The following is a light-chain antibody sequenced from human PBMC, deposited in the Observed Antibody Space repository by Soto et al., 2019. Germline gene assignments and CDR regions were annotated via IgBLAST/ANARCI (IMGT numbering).Light chain of an antibody. Sequence: EIVLTQSPGTLSLSPGERATLSCRASQSVNGNYLTWYQQKPGQAPRLLIYGASTRATGTPDRFSGSGSGTDFTLTISRLEPEDFAVYYCQQYGSSFRYTFGQGTKLDIK. CDR2: GAS. V-gene: IGKV3-20*01. CDR3: QQYGSSFRYT. J-gene: IGKJ2*01. CDR1: QSVNGNY.